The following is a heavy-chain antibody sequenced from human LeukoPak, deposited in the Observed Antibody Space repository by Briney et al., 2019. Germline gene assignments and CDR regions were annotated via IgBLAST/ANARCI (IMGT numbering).Heavy chain of an antibody. D-gene: IGHD4-17*01. CDR2: IYYSGST. CDR3: ARDASSASDTVTHYFDY. Sequence: SQTLSFTCTVSGGSISSGGYYWSWIRQHPGTGLEWIGYIYYSGSTYYNPSLKSRVTISVDTSKNQFSLKLSSVTAADTAVYYCARDASSASDTVTHYFDYWGQGTLVTVSS. V-gene: IGHV4-31*03. J-gene: IGHJ4*02. CDR1: GGSISSGGYY.